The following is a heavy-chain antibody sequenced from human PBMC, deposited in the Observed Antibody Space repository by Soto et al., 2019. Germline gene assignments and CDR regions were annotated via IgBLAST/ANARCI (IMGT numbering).Heavy chain of an antibody. D-gene: IGHD3-10*01. Sequence: QVQLVQSGAEVKKPGASVKVSCKASGSTFSTLDLNWVRQAPGQGLDWMGWMHANTGLTGHAQKFQGRLSMTRDTSISTAYMELSSLRADDTAVYYFERYIFGQGFISWGQGTLVTVSS. CDR1: GSTFSTLD. CDR3: ERYIFGQGFIS. J-gene: IGHJ4*02. V-gene: IGHV1-8*01. CDR2: MHANTGLT.